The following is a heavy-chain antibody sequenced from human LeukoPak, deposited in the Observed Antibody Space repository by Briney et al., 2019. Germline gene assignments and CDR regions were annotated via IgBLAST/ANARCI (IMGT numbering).Heavy chain of an antibody. CDR1: XYTFTGYY. J-gene: IGHJ3*01. CDR2: MNPNSGGA. V-gene: IGHV1-2*06. D-gene: IGHD3-10*01. Sequence: XASXYTFTGYYIHWVRQAPGQGREGMGRMNPNSGGAHYAQNFQGRGTMNRDTDIRTDYMELKRLRSDDTAVYYCARVRLGRGVDDAFDVWGQGTMVTLSS. CDR3: ARVRLGRGVDDAFDV.